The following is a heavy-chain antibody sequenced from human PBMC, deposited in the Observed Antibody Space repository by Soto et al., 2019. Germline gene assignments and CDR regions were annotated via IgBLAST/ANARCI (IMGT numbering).Heavy chain of an antibody. CDR3: TTEGRNGVLLWFGAYYYGMDV. J-gene: IGHJ6*02. D-gene: IGHD3-10*01. Sequence: GGSLRLSCAASGFTFSNAWMNWVRQAPGKGLEWVGRIKSKTDGGTTDYAAPVKGRFTISRDDSKNTLYLQMNSLKTEDTAVYYCTTEGRNGVLLWFGAYYYGMDVWGQGTTVTVSS. V-gene: IGHV3-15*07. CDR1: GFTFSNAW. CDR2: IKSKTDGGTT.